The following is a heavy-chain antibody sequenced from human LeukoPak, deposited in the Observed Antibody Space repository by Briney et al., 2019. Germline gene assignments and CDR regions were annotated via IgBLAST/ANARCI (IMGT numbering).Heavy chain of an antibody. Sequence: GGSLRLSRAASGFTFSSYAMHWVRQAPGKGLEWVAIISYDGSNKYYADSVKGRFTISRDNSKNTLYLQMNSLRAEDTAVYYCARKGRDAYGMDVWGQGTTVTVSS. CDR3: ARKGRDAYGMDV. CDR1: GFTFSSYA. J-gene: IGHJ6*02. CDR2: ISYDGSNK. V-gene: IGHV3-30-3*01.